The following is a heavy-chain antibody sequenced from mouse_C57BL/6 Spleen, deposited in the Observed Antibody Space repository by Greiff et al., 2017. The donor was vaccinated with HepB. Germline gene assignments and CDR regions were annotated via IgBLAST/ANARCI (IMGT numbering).Heavy chain of an antibody. CDR3: TREEGYGKEDAMDY. V-gene: IGHV5-9-1*02. CDR2: ISSGGDYI. CDR1: GFTFSSYA. J-gene: IGHJ4*01. Sequence: EVKVVESGEGLVKPGGSLKLSCAASGFTFSSYAMSWVRQTPEKRLEWVAYISSGGDYIYYADTVKGRFTISRDNARNTLYLQMSSLKSEDTAMYYCTREEGYGKEDAMDYWGQGTSVTVSS. D-gene: IGHD2-1*01.